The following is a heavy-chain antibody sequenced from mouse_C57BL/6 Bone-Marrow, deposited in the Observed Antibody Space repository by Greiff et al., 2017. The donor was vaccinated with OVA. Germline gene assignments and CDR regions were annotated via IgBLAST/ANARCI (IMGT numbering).Heavy chain of an antibody. CDR1: GYTFTDYY. Sequence: EVQLQQSGPELVKPGASVKISCKASGYTFTDYYMNWVKQSHGKSLEWIGDINPNNGGTSYNQKFKGKATLTVDKSSSTAYMELRSLTSEDSAVYYCARSEGYDGWFAYWGQGTLVTVSA. J-gene: IGHJ3*01. CDR2: INPNNGGT. CDR3: ARSEGYDGWFAY. V-gene: IGHV1-26*01. D-gene: IGHD2-2*01.